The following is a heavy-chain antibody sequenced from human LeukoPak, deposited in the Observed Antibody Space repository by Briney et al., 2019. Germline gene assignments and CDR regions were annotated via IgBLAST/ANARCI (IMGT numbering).Heavy chain of an antibody. CDR3: ATSYYDYDRWDY. CDR2: VYYSGTT. D-gene: IGHD3-16*01. V-gene: IGHV4-59*13. Sequence: SETLSLTCTVSGDSIRSYYWNWIRQSPEKGLEWIGYVYYSGTTNYNPSLKSRVTISVDTCKNQFSLKLDSVTAADTAVYYCATSYYDYDRWDYWGQGVLVTVSS. CDR1: GDSIRSYY. J-gene: IGHJ4*02.